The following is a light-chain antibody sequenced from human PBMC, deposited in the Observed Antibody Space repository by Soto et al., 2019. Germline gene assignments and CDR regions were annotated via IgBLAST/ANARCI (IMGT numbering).Light chain of an antibody. CDR2: GAS. V-gene: IGKV3D-15*01. CDR3: QQYNNWPGT. CDR1: QSISSY. Sequence: EIVMPQSPATLSVSPGARAPLSCRASQSISSYLAWYQQKPGQAPRLLIYGASSRATGIPDRFSGSGSGTDFTLTISSLQSEDFAVYYCQQYNNWPGTFGQGTKVDIK. J-gene: IGKJ1*01.